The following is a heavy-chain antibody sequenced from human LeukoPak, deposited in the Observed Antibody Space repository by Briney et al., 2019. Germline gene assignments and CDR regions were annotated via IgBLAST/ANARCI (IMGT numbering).Heavy chain of an antibody. Sequence: ASVKVSCKASDYIFSGHFIHWVRQAPGQGLEWIGRIDPNSGGTSFAPKFQGRVAMTRDTSISTAYMEETRLTSDDTAVYYCARRPPMSAADNWLDPWGQGTLVTVSS. CDR3: ARRPPMSAADNWLDP. V-gene: IGHV1-2*06. D-gene: IGHD6-13*01. J-gene: IGHJ5*02. CDR1: DYIFSGHF. CDR2: IDPNSGGT.